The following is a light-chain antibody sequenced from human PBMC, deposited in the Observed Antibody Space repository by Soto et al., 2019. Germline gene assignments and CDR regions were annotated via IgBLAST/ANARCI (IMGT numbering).Light chain of an antibody. CDR2: GAF. CDR1: QSIGSY. Sequence: EIVLTQSPATLSLSPGERATLSCRASQSIGSYLAWYQQKPVQAPRLLIYGAFNRATGIPARFSGSGSGTDFTLSISSLDTEDFAFYYCQQRSTWPITFGQGTRLEIK. CDR3: QQRSTWPIT. J-gene: IGKJ5*01. V-gene: IGKV3-11*01.